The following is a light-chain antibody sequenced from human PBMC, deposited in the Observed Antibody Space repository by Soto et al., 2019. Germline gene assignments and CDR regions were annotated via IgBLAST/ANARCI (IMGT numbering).Light chain of an antibody. CDR2: DAS. V-gene: IGKV1-5*01. J-gene: IGKJ2*01. Sequence: DIQMTQSPSTLSASVGDRVTITCRASQSISSWLAWYQQKPGKAPKLLIYDASSLESGVPSRFSGSGSGAAFALPISSLQPDDFATYYCQQYNSYPQTFGQGTKLEIK. CDR1: QSISSW. CDR3: QQYNSYPQT.